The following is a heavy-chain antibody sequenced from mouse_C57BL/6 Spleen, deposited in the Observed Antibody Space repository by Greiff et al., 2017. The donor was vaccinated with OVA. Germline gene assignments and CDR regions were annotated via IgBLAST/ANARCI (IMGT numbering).Heavy chain of an antibody. CDR1: GYTFTEYP. Sequence: VQLQQSGAELVKPGASVKLSCKASGYTFTEYPIHWVKQRSGQGLEWIGWFYPGSGSIKYNEKFKDKATLTADKSSSTVYMELSRLTSEDSAVYFCARHEGSGPYDYEEAWFAYWGQGTLVTVSA. V-gene: IGHV1-62-2*01. CDR3: ARHEGSGPYDYEEAWFAY. D-gene: IGHD2-4*01. J-gene: IGHJ3*01. CDR2: FYPGSGSI.